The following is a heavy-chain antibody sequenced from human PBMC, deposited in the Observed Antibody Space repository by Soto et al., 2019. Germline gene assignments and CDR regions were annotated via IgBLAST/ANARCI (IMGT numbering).Heavy chain of an antibody. J-gene: IGHJ5*02. CDR2: ISSSSSYI. V-gene: IGHV3-21*01. D-gene: IGHD2-2*01. CDR1: GFTFSSYS. Sequence: PGGSLRLSCAASGFTFSSYSMNWVRQAPGKGLEWVSSISSSSSYIYYADSVKGRFTISRDNAKNSLYLQMNSLRAEDTAVYYCAREALVVPAASPWFDPWGQGTPVPVAS. CDR3: AREALVVPAASPWFDP.